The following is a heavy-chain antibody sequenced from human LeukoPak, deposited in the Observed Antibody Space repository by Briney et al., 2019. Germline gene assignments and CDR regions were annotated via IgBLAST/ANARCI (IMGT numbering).Heavy chain of an antibody. CDR1: GGSISSYY. Sequence: SETLSLTCTVSGGSISSYYWSWIRQPAGQGVGLNWHMYTSGSTNYNPSLKSRVTMSIDTSKNEFSLKMTSVTAADTAVYYCARQKTPVTSLDPWGQGTLVTVSS. CDR2: MYTSGST. V-gene: IGHV4-4*07. J-gene: IGHJ5*02. CDR3: ARQKTPVTSLDP.